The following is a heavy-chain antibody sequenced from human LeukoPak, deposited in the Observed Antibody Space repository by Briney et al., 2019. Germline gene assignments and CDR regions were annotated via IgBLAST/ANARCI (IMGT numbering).Heavy chain of an antibody. V-gene: IGHV3-23*01. CDR3: TKDPAKSTSWYPIDY. D-gene: IGHD6-19*01. CDR2: ISNSGAST. Sequence: GGSLRLSRAASGFSFSNYAMAWVRQAPGKGLEWVSGISNSGASTYYADSVKGRFSISRDNSKNTVYLQMNSVRAEDTAIYFCTKDPAKSTSWYPIDYWGQGTLVTVSS. CDR1: GFSFSNYA. J-gene: IGHJ4*02.